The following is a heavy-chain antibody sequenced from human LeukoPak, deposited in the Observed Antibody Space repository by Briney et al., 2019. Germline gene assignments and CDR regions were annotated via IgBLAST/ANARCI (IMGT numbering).Heavy chain of an antibody. Sequence: GASVKVSCKASGYTFTGYYMHWVRQAPGQGLEWMGWNNPNSGGTNYAQKFQGRVTMTRDTSISTAYMELSRLRSDDTAVYYCARARYGSGSYSGNNWFDPWGQGTLVTVSS. CDR2: NNPNSGGT. J-gene: IGHJ5*02. CDR1: GYTFTGYY. V-gene: IGHV1-2*02. CDR3: ARARYGSGSYSGNNWFDP. D-gene: IGHD3-10*01.